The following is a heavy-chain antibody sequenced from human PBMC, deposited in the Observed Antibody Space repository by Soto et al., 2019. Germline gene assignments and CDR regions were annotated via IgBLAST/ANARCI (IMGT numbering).Heavy chain of an antibody. D-gene: IGHD3-3*01. J-gene: IGHJ6*03. CDR2: ISGSGGST. CDR3: AKASAIFYYYCYMDV. Sequence: EVQLLESGGGLVQPGGSLRLSCAASGFTFSSYAMSWVRQAPGKGLEWVSAISGSGGSTYYADSVKGRFTISRDNSKNTMYLQTNSLSAEDKAVYYCAKASAIFYYYCYMDVWGKGPTVTVSS. V-gene: IGHV3-23*01. CDR1: GFTFSSYA.